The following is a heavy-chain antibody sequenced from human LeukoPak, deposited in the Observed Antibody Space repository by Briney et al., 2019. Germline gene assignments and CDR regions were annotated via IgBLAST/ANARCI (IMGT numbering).Heavy chain of an antibody. CDR2: IYYSGST. Sequence: SETLSLTCTVSGGSISSSSYYWGWIRQPPGKGLEWIGSIYYSGSTYYNPSLKSRVTISVDTSKNQFSLKLSSVTAADTAVYYCARCRGYSYGPHYYYYYMDVWGKGTTVTVSS. CDR3: ARCRGYSYGPHYYYYYMDV. J-gene: IGHJ6*03. CDR1: GGSISSSSYY. V-gene: IGHV4-39*01. D-gene: IGHD5-18*01.